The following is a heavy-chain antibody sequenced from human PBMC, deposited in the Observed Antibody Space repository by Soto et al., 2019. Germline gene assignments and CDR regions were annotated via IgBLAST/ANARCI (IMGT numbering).Heavy chain of an antibody. D-gene: IGHD6-19*01. J-gene: IGHJ4*02. CDR3: AKRLAVAGAEY. CDR2: ISYDGSDK. CDR1: GFTFNDSG. Sequence: QVQLVESGGGVVQPGRSLRLSCAASGFTFNDSGMHWVRQAPDKGLEWVTFISYDGSDKYYIDSVKGRFTISRDNSKNTVYLQMNNLRPEDTAVYYCAKRLAVAGAEYWGQGTLVTVSS. V-gene: IGHV3-30*18.